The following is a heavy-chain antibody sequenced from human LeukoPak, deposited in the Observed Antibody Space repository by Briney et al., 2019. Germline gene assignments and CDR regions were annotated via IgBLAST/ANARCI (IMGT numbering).Heavy chain of an antibody. CDR2: IYYSGST. D-gene: IGHD6-13*01. CDR1: GGSISGYY. CDR3: GTVIAAAGTEWFDP. Sequence: SETLSLTCTASGGSISGYYWSWIRQPPGKGLEWIGYIYYSGSTNYNPSLKSRVTISVDTSKNQFSLKLSSQTAADTAEYYCGTVIAAAGTEWFDPWRQGTLVSVSS. V-gene: IGHV4-59*01. J-gene: IGHJ5*02.